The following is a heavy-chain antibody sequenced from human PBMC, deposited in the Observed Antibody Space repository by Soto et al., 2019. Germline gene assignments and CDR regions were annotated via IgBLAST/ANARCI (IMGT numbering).Heavy chain of an antibody. Sequence: LSLTCTVSGGSISSGGYYWSWIRQHPGKGLEWIGYIYYSGSTYYNPSLKSRVTISVDTSKNQFSLKLSSVTAADTAVYYCASICTNGVCYKGEFDYWGQGTLVTVSS. D-gene: IGHD2-8*01. CDR3: ASICTNGVCYKGEFDY. J-gene: IGHJ4*02. CDR1: GGSISSGGYY. V-gene: IGHV4-31*03. CDR2: IYYSGST.